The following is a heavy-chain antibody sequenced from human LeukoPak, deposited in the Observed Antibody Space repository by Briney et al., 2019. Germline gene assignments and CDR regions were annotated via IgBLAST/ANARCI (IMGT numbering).Heavy chain of an antibody. J-gene: IGHJ3*02. CDR2: IYYSGST. CDR1: GGSISSYY. CDR3: ARDPSGGSDAFDI. Sequence: SETLSLTCTVSGGSISSYYWSWIRQPPGKGLEWIGYIYYSGSTNYNPSLKSRVTISVDTSKNQFSLKLSFVTAADTAVYYCARDPSGGSDAFDIWGQGTMVTVSS. D-gene: IGHD1-26*01. V-gene: IGHV4-59*01.